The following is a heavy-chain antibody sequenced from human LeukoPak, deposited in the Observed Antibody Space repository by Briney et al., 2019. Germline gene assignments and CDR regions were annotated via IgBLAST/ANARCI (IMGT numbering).Heavy chain of an antibody. CDR2: IYYSGST. V-gene: IGHV4-59*01. D-gene: IGHD5-12*01. J-gene: IGHJ4*02. Sequence: SETLSLTCTVSGGSISSYYWSWIRQPPGKGLEWIGYIYYSGSTNYNPSLKGRVTISVDTSKNQFSLKLSSVTAADTAVYYCARGLLGGYDTFDYWGQGTLVTVSS. CDR3: ARGLLGGYDTFDY. CDR1: GGSISSYY.